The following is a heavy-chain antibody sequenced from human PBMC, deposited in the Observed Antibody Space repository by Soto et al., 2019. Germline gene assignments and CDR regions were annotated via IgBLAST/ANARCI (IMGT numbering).Heavy chain of an antibody. CDR1: AGTVSSYC. D-gene: IGHD3-10*01. CDR3: SITRHYHGAAFDS. CDR2: VYPGDSET. J-gene: IGHJ4*01. Sequence: GESVKLSCKGSAGTVSSYCRWWVRQMPVKGLEWMGIVYPGDSETTYSPSFQGQVTFSVDKSLNIAYLQWSSLKASDTGIYYCSITRHYHGAAFDSWGHRTLVTVSS. V-gene: IGHV5-51*01.